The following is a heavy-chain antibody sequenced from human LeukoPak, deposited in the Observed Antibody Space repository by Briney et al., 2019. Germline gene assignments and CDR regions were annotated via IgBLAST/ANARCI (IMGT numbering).Heavy chain of an antibody. D-gene: IGHD2-15*01. CDR3: AKENIVVVVAATFDY. V-gene: IGHV3-23*01. CDR1: GFTFSSYA. Sequence: GGSLRPSCAASGFTFSSYAMSWVRQAPGKGLEWVSAISGSGGSTYYADSVKGRFTISRDNSKNTLYLQMNSLRAEDTAVYYCAKENIVVVVAATFDYWGQGTLVTVSS. J-gene: IGHJ4*02. CDR2: ISGSGGST.